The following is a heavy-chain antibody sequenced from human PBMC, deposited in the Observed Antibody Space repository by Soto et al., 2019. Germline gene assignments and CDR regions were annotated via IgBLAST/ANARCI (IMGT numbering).Heavy chain of an antibody. CDR3: ARTDTAMALDY. Sequence: PSETLSLTCTVSGGSVSSGSYYWSWIRQPPGKGLEWIGYIYYSGSTNYNPSLKSRVTISVDTSKNQFSLKLSSVTAADTAVYYCARTDTAMALDYWGQGTLVTVSS. CDR2: IYYSGST. CDR1: GGSVSSGSYY. J-gene: IGHJ4*02. V-gene: IGHV4-61*01. D-gene: IGHD5-18*01.